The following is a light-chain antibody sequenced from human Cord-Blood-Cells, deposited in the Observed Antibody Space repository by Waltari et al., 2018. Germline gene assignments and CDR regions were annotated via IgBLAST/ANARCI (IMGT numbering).Light chain of an antibody. CDR2: EGG. CDR1: SSDVGSYKL. J-gene: IGLJ3*02. Sequence: QSALTQPASVSGSPGQSITISCTGTSSDVGSYKLVSWYQQHPGKAPKLMIYEGGKRPSGVANRFSGSKSGNTASLTISGLQAEDEADYYCCSYAGSSTWVFGGGTKLTVL. V-gene: IGLV2-23*01. CDR3: CSYAGSSTWV.